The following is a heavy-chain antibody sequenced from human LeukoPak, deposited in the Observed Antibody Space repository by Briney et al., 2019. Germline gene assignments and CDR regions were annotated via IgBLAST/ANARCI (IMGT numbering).Heavy chain of an antibody. D-gene: IGHD2-2*01. J-gene: IGHJ4*02. CDR2: ISGSGGST. CDR1: RFTFTTYA. CDR3: ANRVVVPAAIDY. V-gene: IGHV3-23*01. Sequence: SLRLSCAPSRFTFTTYAMSSGPQAPGNGLEWVSPISGSGGSTYYADSVKGRFTISRDNSKNTLYLQMNSLRAEDTAVYYCANRVVVPAAIDYWGQGTLVTVSS.